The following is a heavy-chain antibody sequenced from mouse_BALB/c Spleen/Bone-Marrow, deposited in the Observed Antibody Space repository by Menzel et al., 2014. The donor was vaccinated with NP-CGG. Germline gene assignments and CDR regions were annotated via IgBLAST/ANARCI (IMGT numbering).Heavy chain of an antibody. V-gene: IGHV1-61*01. CDR1: GYSFTSYW. Sequence: VQLQQTGAELVRPGASVKLSCKASGYSFTSYWMNWVKQRPGQGLEWIGMTHLSDSESRLNQKFKDKATSTVDKSSSTAYMQLSSPTSEDSAVYYCTRYDFTTRAFAYWGQGTLVSVSA. D-gene: IGHD3-3*01. CDR3: TRYDFTTRAFAY. CDR2: THLSDSES. J-gene: IGHJ3*01.